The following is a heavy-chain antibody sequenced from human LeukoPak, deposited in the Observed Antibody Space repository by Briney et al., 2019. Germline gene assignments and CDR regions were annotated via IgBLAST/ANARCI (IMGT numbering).Heavy chain of an antibody. Sequence: GASVKVSCKASGGTFSSYAISWVRQAPGQGLEWMGRIIPILGIANYAQKFQGRVTITADKSTSTAYMELSSLRSEDTAVYYCARDLMVTAGGGEAPNWFDPWGQGTLVTVSS. J-gene: IGHJ5*02. V-gene: IGHV1-69*04. CDR1: GGTFSSYA. CDR2: IIPILGIA. D-gene: IGHD2-21*02. CDR3: ARDLMVTAGGGEAPNWFDP.